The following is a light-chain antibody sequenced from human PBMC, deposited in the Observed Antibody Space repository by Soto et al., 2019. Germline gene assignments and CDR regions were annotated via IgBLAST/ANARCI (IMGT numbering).Light chain of an antibody. CDR2: GAS. CDR3: QQFGSSIPHT. V-gene: IGKV3-20*01. J-gene: IGKJ2*01. Sequence: EIVMTQSPGTLSLSPGERATISCRASQVIGSRYLAWYHQKSGQAPRLLIYGASSRATGIPDRFSGSGSGTDFTLTISRFEPEDFGVYYCQQFGSSIPHTFGQGTKLEIK. CDR1: QVIGSRY.